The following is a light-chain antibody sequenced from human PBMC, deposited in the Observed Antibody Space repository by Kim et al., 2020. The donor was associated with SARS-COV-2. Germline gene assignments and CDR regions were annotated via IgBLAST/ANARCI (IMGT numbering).Light chain of an antibody. V-gene: IGKV1-9*01. Sequence: DIQLTQSPSFLSASVGDRVTITCRASQGISSYLAWYQQKPGKAPKLLIYAASTLQSGVPSRFSGSGSGTEFTLTISSLQPEDFATYYCQFLAFGGGTKVDIK. CDR3: QFLA. CDR1: QGISSY. CDR2: AAS. J-gene: IGKJ4*01.